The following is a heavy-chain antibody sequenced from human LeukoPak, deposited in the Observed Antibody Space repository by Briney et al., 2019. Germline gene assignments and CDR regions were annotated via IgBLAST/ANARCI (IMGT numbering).Heavy chain of an antibody. CDR3: ARDNDLLRYFDWPLDY. V-gene: IGHV3-30-3*01. Sequence: PGGSLRLSCAASGFTFRSYAMHWVRQAPGKGLEWVAVISYDGSNKYYADSVKGRFTISRDNSKNTLYLQMNSLRAEDTAVYYCARDNDLLRYFDWPLDYWGQGTLVTVSS. CDR1: GFTFRSYA. J-gene: IGHJ4*02. CDR2: ISYDGSNK. D-gene: IGHD3-9*01.